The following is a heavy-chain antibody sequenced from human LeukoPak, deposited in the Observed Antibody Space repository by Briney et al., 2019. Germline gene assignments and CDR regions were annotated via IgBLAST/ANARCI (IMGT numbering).Heavy chain of an antibody. Sequence: GGSLRLSCAASGFSFSTYWMSWVRQAPGKGLEWVANIKQDGSEKYYVDSVKGRFTISRDNAKNSLYLQMNSLRAEDTAVYYCASHSGYDIQKRDYWGQGTLVTVSS. CDR2: IKQDGSEK. V-gene: IGHV3-7*01. D-gene: IGHD5-12*01. CDR3: ASHSGYDIQKRDY. CDR1: GFSFSTYW. J-gene: IGHJ4*02.